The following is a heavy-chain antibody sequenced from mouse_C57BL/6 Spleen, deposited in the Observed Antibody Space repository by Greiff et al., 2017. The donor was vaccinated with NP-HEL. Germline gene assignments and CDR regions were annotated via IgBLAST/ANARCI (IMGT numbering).Heavy chain of an antibody. CDR1: GFTFNTYA. CDR2: LRRKSSTYAT. Sequence: EVMLVESGGGLVQPKGSLKLSCAASGFTFNTYAMHWVRQAPGKGLEWVARLRRKSSTYATYYADSVKDRFTISRDDSQSMLYLQMNNLKTEDTAMYYCVIDSSGRFAYWGQGTLVTVSA. D-gene: IGHD3-2*02. J-gene: IGHJ3*01. V-gene: IGHV10-3*01. CDR3: VIDSSGRFAY.